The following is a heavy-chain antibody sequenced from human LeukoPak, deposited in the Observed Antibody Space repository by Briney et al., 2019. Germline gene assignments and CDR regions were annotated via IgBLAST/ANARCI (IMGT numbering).Heavy chain of an antibody. V-gene: IGHV1-8*02. CDR2: INPNSGDT. J-gene: IGHJ4*02. CDR3: ARGYSYVYNY. Sequence: ASVKVSCKASGYTFTGYYMHWVRQAPGQGLEWMGWINPNSGDTGYAKKFQGKVTMTRNTSISTAYMEVSSLRSEDTAVYYCARGYSYVYNYWGQGTLVTVSS. CDR1: GYTFTGYY. D-gene: IGHD5-18*01.